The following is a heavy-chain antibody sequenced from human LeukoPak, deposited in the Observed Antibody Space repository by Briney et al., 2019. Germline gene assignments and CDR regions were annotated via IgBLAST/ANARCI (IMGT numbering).Heavy chain of an antibody. CDR2: MNPNSGKT. CDR3: ARQNGGNLPLLD. CDR1: GYTFTSYD. V-gene: IGHV1-8*01. J-gene: IGHJ4*02. Sequence: ASVKVSCKASGYTFTSYDINWVRQVSGQGPEWMGWMNPNSGKTGYGKRFQGRIKLTRNTSINTAYMEVTNLTSEDTAVYYCARQNGGNLPLLDWGQGTLVTVSS. D-gene: IGHD4-23*01.